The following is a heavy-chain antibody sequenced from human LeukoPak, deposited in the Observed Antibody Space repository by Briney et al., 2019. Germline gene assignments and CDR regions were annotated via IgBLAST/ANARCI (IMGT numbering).Heavy chain of an antibody. J-gene: IGHJ4*02. V-gene: IGHV4-34*01. CDR3: ARDCGGNYGSYYFDY. Sequence: PSETLSLTCAVYGGSFSGYYWSWIRQPPGKGLEWIGEINHSGSTNYNPSLKSRVTISVDTSKNQFSLKLSSVTAADTAVYYCARDCGGNYGSYYFDYWGQGTLVTVPS. D-gene: IGHD2-21*01. CDR1: GGSFSGYY. CDR2: INHSGST.